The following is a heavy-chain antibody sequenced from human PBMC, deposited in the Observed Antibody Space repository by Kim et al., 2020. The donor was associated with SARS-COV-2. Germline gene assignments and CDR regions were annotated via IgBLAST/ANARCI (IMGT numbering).Heavy chain of an antibody. CDR1: GFTFSSYA. CDR2: ISYGGSNK. J-gene: IGHJ4*02. CDR3: ARDFLYYYDSSGPDY. Sequence: GGSLRLSCAASGFTFSSYAMHWVRQAPGKGLEWVAVISYGGSNKYYADSVKGRFTISRDNSKNTLYLQMNSLRAEDTAVYYCARDFLYYYDSSGPDYWGQGTLVTVSS. D-gene: IGHD3-22*01. V-gene: IGHV3-30-3*01.